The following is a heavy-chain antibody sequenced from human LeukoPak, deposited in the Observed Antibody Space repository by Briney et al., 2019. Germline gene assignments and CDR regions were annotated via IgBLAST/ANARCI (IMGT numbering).Heavy chain of an antibody. J-gene: IGHJ4*02. CDR2: VSGSGDST. Sequence: GGPLTLSCAASGFTFSSYAKSWVRQAPGKGLEWVSGVSGSGDSTYYADSVKGRSTISRDNSKNTLYLQMNSLRAEDSAVYYCAKSRAGTTVTFRPSDYWGQGTLVTVSS. CDR1: GFTFSSYA. D-gene: IGHD4-17*01. CDR3: AKSRAGTTVTFRPSDY. V-gene: IGHV3-23*01.